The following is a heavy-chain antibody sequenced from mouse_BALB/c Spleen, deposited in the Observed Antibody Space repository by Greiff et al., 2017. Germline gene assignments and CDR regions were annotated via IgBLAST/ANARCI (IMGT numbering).Heavy chain of an antibody. Sequence: EVQVVESGGDLVKPGGSLKLSCAASGFTFSSYGMSWVRQTPDKRLEWVATISSGGSYTYYPDSVKGRFTISRDNAKNTLYLQMSSLKSEDTAMYYCARHGRGGYGSSYGYWGQGTTLTVSS. J-gene: IGHJ2*01. CDR2: ISSGGSYT. CDR3: ARHGRGGYGSSYGY. CDR1: GFTFSSYG. D-gene: IGHD1-1*01. V-gene: IGHV5-6*01.